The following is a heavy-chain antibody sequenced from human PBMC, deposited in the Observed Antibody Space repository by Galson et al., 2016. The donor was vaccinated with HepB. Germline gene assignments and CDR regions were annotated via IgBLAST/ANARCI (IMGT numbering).Heavy chain of an antibody. Sequence: SETLSLTCNVSGSPISSGYFWGWIRQPPGRGLEFIGSIYHNGNMYYNPSLKSRVTMSVDTSKNQFSLSLTSVTAADTAIYYCARDFHSHGGDNWFDPWGQGTLVTVSS. V-gene: IGHV4-38-2*02. D-gene: IGHD5-18*01. CDR1: GSPISSGYF. J-gene: IGHJ5*02. CDR3: ARDFHSHGGDNWFDP. CDR2: IYHNGNM.